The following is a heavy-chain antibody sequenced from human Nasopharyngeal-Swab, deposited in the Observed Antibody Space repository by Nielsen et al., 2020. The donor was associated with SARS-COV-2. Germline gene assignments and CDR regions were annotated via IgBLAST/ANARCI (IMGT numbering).Heavy chain of an antibody. CDR2: INPNSGGT. CDR1: GYTFTGYL. CDR3: ARDLYSSSSTPDY. J-gene: IGHJ4*02. Sequence: SVTVSCQASGYTFTGYLMHWVRQAPGQGLEWMGRINPNSGGTNYAQKFQGRVTMTRDTSISTAYMELRRLRSDDTAVYYCARDLYSSSSTPDYWGQGTLVTVSS. D-gene: IGHD6-6*01. V-gene: IGHV1-2*06.